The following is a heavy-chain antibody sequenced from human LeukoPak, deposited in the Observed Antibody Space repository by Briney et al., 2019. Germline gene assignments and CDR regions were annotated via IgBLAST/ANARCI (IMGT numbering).Heavy chain of an antibody. Sequence: GGSLRLSCAASGFTVNNNYVNWVRQAPGKGLEWVSIIYGGGDTSYADSVKGRFTISRDNSKNTVYLQMDSLRAEDTAVYYCAKESGYYHYWGQGTLVTVSS. CDR2: IYGGGDT. V-gene: IGHV3-53*01. D-gene: IGHD3-3*01. J-gene: IGHJ4*02. CDR3: AKESGYYHY. CDR1: GFTVNNNY.